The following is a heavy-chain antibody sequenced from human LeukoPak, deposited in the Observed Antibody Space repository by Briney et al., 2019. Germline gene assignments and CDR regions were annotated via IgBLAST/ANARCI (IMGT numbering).Heavy chain of an antibody. CDR3: AKIWSGSYYENRLIDY. CDR2: ISYDGSNK. Sequence: GGSLRLSCAASGFTFSSYGMHWVRQAPGKGLEWVAVISYDGSNKYYADSVKGRFTISRDNSKNTLYLQMNSLRAEDTAVYYCAKIWSGSYYENRLIDYWGQGTLVTVSS. J-gene: IGHJ4*02. D-gene: IGHD1-26*01. V-gene: IGHV3-30*18. CDR1: GFTFSSYG.